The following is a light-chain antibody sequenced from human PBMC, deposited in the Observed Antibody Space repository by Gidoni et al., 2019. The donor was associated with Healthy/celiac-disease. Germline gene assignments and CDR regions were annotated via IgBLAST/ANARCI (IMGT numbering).Light chain of an antibody. CDR1: QDISNY. Sequence: DIPMTQSPSSLSASVGDRVTITCQASQDISNYLNWYQQKPGKAPKLLIYDASNLETGVPSRFSGSGSGTDFTLTISSLQPEDIATYYCQQNDNIPPTFGQXTRLEIK. V-gene: IGKV1-33*01. J-gene: IGKJ5*01. CDR2: DAS. CDR3: QQNDNIPPT.